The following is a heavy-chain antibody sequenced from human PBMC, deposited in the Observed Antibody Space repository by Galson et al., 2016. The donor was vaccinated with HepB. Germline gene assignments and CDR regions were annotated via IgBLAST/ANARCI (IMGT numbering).Heavy chain of an antibody. CDR1: GGSISSSDYK. D-gene: IGHD3-22*01. J-gene: IGHJ3*02. CDR2: IYYSGST. V-gene: IGHV4-39*07. Sequence: SETLSLTCTVSGGSISSSDYKWGWVRQPPGKGLEWIGNIYYSGSTYYNPSLRSRVTISVDASKSQFSLKLNSVIAADTAVYYCASWEYDSSGLHDAFDIWGQGTMVTVSS. CDR3: ASWEYDSSGLHDAFDI.